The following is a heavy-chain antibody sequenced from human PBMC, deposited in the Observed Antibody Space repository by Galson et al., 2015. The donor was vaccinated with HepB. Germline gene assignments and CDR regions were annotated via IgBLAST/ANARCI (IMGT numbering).Heavy chain of an antibody. Sequence: SLRLSCAASGFTFSSYSMNWVRQAPGKGLEWVSSISSSSSYIYYADSVKGRFTISRDNAKNSLYLQMNSLRAEDTAVYYCAREPSLDNCSGGSCSDYWGQGTLVTVSS. D-gene: IGHD2-15*01. CDR1: GFTFSSYS. V-gene: IGHV3-21*01. CDR3: AREPSLDNCSGGSCSDY. CDR2: ISSSSSYI. J-gene: IGHJ4*02.